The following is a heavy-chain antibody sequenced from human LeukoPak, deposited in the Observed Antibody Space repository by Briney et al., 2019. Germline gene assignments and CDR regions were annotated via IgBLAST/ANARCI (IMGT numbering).Heavy chain of an antibody. CDR1: GGSISSGGYS. Sequence: SETLSLTCAVSGGSISSGGYSWSWIRQPPGKGLEWIGYIYYSGSTYYNPSLKSRVTISVDTSKNQFSLKLSSVTAADTAVYYCARRGAAGTHPWGQGTLVTVSS. D-gene: IGHD6-13*01. CDR2: IYYSGST. CDR3: ARRGAAGTHP. V-gene: IGHV4-30-4*07. J-gene: IGHJ5*02.